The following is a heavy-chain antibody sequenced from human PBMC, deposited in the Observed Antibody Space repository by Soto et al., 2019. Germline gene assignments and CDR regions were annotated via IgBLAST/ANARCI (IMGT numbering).Heavy chain of an antibody. CDR1: GYTFHSYG. CDR3: ARQISSGRANWIDP. CDR2: ISGYNGNT. V-gene: IGHV1-18*04. J-gene: IGHJ5*02. D-gene: IGHD6-19*01. Sequence: QVQLVQSGAEVKKPGATVKVSRKASGYTFHSYGISWVRQARGHGLEWMGTISGYNGNTNYAHKLQGRVTMPTDTPTSTAYMELRSLRSDDTALYYCARQISSGRANWIDPWGQGTLVTVSS.